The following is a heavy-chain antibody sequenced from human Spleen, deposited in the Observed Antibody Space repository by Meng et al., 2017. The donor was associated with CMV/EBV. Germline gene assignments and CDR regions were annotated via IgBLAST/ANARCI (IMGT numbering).Heavy chain of an antibody. Sequence: ASVKVSCKASGYTFTRYDINWVRQATGQGLEWMGWMNPHSGNTRYAQNFQGRITITRNTSASTVYMELSSLRSEDTALYFCARDLEWLLSPFFDYWGQGTLVTVSS. D-gene: IGHD3-3*01. V-gene: IGHV1-8*03. CDR2: MNPHSGNT. CDR3: ARDLEWLLSPFFDY. CDR1: GYTFTRYD. J-gene: IGHJ4*02.